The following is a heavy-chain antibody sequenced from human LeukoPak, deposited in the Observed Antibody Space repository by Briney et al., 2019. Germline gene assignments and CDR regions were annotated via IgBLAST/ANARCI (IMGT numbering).Heavy chain of an antibody. V-gene: IGHV3-21*01. CDR1: GFTFSSYS. CDR3: ARDLGFWSGYLSGGSWIWYYFDY. J-gene: IGHJ4*02. D-gene: IGHD3-3*01. CDR2: ISSSSSYI. Sequence: GGSLRLSCAASGFTFSSYSMTWVRQAPGKGLEWVSSISSSSSYIYYADSVKGRFTISRDNAKNSLYLQMNSLRAEDTAVYYCARDLGFWSGYLSGGSWIWYYFDYWGQGTLVTVSS.